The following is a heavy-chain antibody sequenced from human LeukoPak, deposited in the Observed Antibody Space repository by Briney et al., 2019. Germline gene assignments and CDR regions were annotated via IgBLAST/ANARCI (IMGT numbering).Heavy chain of an antibody. V-gene: IGHV4-39*07. CDR3: ARDRNPHRLGYFDY. CDR1: GGSISSSSCY. D-gene: IGHD1-14*01. CDR2: IYYSGST. Sequence: SETLSLTCTVSGGSISSSSCYWGWIRQPPGKGLEWIGSIYYSGSTYYNPSLKSRVTTSVDTSKNQFSLKLSSVTAADTAVYCCARDRNPHRLGYFDYWGQGTLVTVSS. J-gene: IGHJ4*02.